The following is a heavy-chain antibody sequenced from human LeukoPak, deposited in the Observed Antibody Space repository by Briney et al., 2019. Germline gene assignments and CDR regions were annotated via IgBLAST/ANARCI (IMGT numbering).Heavy chain of an antibody. J-gene: IGHJ4*02. CDR2: ISWNGGEE. CDR1: GFTFSDYG. CDR3: AKEQGYTGWLTTGH. Sequence: GKSLRLSCAASGFTFSDYGMHWLRQAPGKGLEWVAVISWNGGEEHYGNSVRGRFTISRDNSKNMVYLQMNSLRAEDTAVHYCAKEQGYTGWLTTGHWGQGALVTVSS. D-gene: IGHD6-19*01. V-gene: IGHV3-30*18.